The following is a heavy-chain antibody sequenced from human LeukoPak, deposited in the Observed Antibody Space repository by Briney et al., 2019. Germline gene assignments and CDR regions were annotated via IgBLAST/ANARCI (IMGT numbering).Heavy chain of an antibody. CDR2: INHSGST. Sequence: SETLSLTCAVYGGSFSGYYWSWIRQPPGKGLEWIGEINHSGSTNYNPSLKSRVTISVDTSENQFSLKLSSVTAADTAVYYCASRSTSCDYWGQGTLVTVSS. CDR3: ASRSTSCDY. D-gene: IGHD2-2*01. CDR1: GGSFSGYY. V-gene: IGHV4-34*01. J-gene: IGHJ4*02.